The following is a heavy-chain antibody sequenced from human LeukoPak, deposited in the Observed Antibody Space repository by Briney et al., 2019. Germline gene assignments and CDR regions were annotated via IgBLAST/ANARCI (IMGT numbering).Heavy chain of an antibody. V-gene: IGHV3-23*01. CDR2: ISGSGGST. CDR3: ARRTGTHVYYYYYYGMDV. D-gene: IGHD1-1*01. Sequence: GGSLRLSCAASGFTFSSYAMSWVRQAPGKGLEWVSAISGSGGSTYYADSVKGRFTISRDNAKNTLYLQMNSLRAEDTAVYYCARRTGTHVYYYYYYGMDVWGQGTTVTVSS. J-gene: IGHJ6*02. CDR1: GFTFSSYA.